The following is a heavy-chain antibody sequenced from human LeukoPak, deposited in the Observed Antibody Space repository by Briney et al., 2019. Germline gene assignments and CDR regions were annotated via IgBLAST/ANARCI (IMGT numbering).Heavy chain of an antibody. CDR1: GFTFSSYS. Sequence: GGSLRLSCAASGFTFSSYSMNWVRQAPGKGLEWDSSISSSSSYIYYADSVKGRFTISRDNAKNSLYLQMNSLRAEDTAVYYCARDSGYDSRGFHYWGQGTLVTVSS. D-gene: IGHD5-12*01. J-gene: IGHJ4*02. CDR3: ARDSGYDSRGFHY. CDR2: ISSSSSYI. V-gene: IGHV3-21*01.